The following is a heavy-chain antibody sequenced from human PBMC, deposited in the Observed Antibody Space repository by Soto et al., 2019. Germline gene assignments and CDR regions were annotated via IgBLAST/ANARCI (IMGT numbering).Heavy chain of an antibody. D-gene: IGHD6-13*01. J-gene: IGHJ4*02. Sequence: EVQLLESGGGLVQPGGSLRLSCAASGFTFSSYAMSWVRQAPGKGLEWVSAISGSGGSTFYADSVKGRFTISRDNSKNTLYLQMNSLRAEDTAVYYCAKDLYADSSLDYWGQGTLVTVSS. CDR1: GFTFSSYA. CDR3: AKDLYADSSLDY. V-gene: IGHV3-23*01. CDR2: ISGSGGST.